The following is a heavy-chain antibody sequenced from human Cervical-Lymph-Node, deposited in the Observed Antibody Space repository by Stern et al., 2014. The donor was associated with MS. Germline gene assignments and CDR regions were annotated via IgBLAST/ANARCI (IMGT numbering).Heavy chain of an antibody. CDR2: IKSTSSDR. V-gene: IGHV3-21*01. CDR1: GFTFSRYS. J-gene: IGHJ4*02. CDR3: ARDADYDFWSGYSPNYLDH. Sequence: EVQLVESGGGLVKPGGSLRLSCSASGFTFSRYSMNWVRQAPGMVLEWVSSIKSTSSDRHYSDSVKGRFTVSRDNDKNSLYLQMDSLRAEDTAVYYCARDADYDFWSGYSPNYLDHWGQGALVTVSS. D-gene: IGHD3-3*01.